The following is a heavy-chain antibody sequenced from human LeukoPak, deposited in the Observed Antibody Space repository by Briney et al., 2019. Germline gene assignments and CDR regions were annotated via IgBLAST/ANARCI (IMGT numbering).Heavy chain of an antibody. CDR1: GGSISSLY. CDR2: IYYTGST. Sequence: SETLSLTCSVSGGSISSLYWSWIRQPPGKGLEWIGYIYYTGSTNYNPFLKSRVTMFVDMSKNQFSLRLSSVTATDTAVYYCARHRTYSSSSPFDYWGQGTLVTVSS. D-gene: IGHD6-6*01. V-gene: IGHV4-59*08. J-gene: IGHJ4*02. CDR3: ARHRTYSSSSPFDY.